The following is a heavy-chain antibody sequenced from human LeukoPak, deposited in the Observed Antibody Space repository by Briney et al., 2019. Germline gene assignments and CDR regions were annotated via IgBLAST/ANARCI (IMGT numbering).Heavy chain of an antibody. Sequence: SETLSLTCTVSGGSISSSSDYWGWIRQPPGKGLEWIGSIYYSGSTYYNPSLKSRVTISVDTSKNQFSLKLSSVTAADTAVYSCARHSFSSGWKSFDYWGQGALVTVSS. CDR3: ARHSFSSGWKSFDY. J-gene: IGHJ4*02. CDR1: GGSISSSSDY. CDR2: IYYSGST. D-gene: IGHD6-19*01. V-gene: IGHV4-39*01.